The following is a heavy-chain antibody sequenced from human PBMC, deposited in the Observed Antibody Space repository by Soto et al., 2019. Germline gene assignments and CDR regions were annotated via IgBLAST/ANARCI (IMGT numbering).Heavy chain of an antibody. V-gene: IGHV1-46*01. CDR2: INPSGGST. J-gene: IGHJ6*02. Sequence: RASVKVSCKASGYTFTSYYMHWVRQAPGQGLEWMGIINPSGGSTSYAQKFQGRVTMTRDTSTSTVYMELSSLRSEDTAVYYCARDGRGGSSWYYYYGMDVWGQGTTVTVSS. D-gene: IGHD6-13*01. CDR1: GYTFTSYY. CDR3: ARDGRGGSSWYYYYGMDV.